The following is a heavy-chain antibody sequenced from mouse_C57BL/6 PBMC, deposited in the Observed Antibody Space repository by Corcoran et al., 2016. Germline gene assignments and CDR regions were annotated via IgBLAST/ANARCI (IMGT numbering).Heavy chain of an antibody. V-gene: IGHV9-3*01. Sequence: QIQLVQSGPELKKPGETVKISCKVSGYTFTTYGMSWVKQAPGKGLKWMGWINTYSGVPTYADDFKGRFAFSLETSASTAYLQINNLKNEDTATYFCARSTTTVVNYFDYWGQGTTLTVSS. CDR3: ARSTTTVVNYFDY. CDR1: GYTFTTYG. CDR2: INTYSGVP. J-gene: IGHJ2*01. D-gene: IGHD1-1*01.